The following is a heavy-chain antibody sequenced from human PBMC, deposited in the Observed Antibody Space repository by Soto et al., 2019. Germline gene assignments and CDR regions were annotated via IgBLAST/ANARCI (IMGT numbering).Heavy chain of an antibody. Sequence: GGSLRLSCAASGFTFSSYAMSWVRQASGKGLEWVSAISGSGGSTYYADSVKGRFTISRDNSKNTLYLQMNSLRVEDTAVYYCAKGATYYYDSSGYYYDYWGQGTLVTVSS. D-gene: IGHD3-22*01. V-gene: IGHV3-23*01. J-gene: IGHJ4*02. CDR3: AKGATYYYDSSGYYYDY. CDR1: GFTFSSYA. CDR2: ISGSGGST.